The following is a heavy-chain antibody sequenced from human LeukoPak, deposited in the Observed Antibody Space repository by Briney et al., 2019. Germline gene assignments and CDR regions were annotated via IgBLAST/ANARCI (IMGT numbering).Heavy chain of an antibody. CDR1: GVSVSSGSYY. D-gene: IGHD3-10*01. Sequence: PSETLSLTCTVSGVSVSSGSYYWSWIRQPPGKSLEWIGYIYYTGNTNYNPSLKSRVTISMDTSKNQFSLNLSSVTAADTAVYYCARGGHHYYGSGSYNWFDPWGQGTLVTVSS. V-gene: IGHV4-61*01. J-gene: IGHJ5*02. CDR3: ARGGHHYYGSGSYNWFDP. CDR2: IYYTGNT.